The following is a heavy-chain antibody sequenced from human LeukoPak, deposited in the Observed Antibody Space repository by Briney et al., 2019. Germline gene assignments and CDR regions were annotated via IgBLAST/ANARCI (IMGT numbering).Heavy chain of an antibody. V-gene: IGHV3-48*01. D-gene: IGHD5-12*01. CDR1: GFIFSQYS. J-gene: IGHJ5*02. Sequence: GGSLRLSCAASGFIFSQYSMNWVRQAPGKGLEWVSHIRSSSETFYADSVKGRFTISRDNARNSLYLQINNLRGEDTAIYYCARDAGNSGYGCDLWGQGTLVTVSS. CDR2: IRSSSET. CDR3: ARDAGNSGYGCDL.